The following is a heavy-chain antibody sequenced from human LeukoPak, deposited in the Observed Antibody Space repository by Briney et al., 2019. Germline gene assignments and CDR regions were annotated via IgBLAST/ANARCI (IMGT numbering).Heavy chain of an antibody. J-gene: IGHJ4*02. CDR2: INPNSGGT. CDR3: AREEAYCSSPSCHLDY. Sequence: ASVKVSCKASRYTFTGYYMHWVRQAPGQGLEWMGWINPNSGGTNYAQKFQGRVTMTRDTSISTAYMELTRLRSDDTAVYYCAREEAYCSSPSCHLDYWGQGTLVTVSS. V-gene: IGHV1-2*02. CDR1: RYTFTGYY. D-gene: IGHD2-2*01.